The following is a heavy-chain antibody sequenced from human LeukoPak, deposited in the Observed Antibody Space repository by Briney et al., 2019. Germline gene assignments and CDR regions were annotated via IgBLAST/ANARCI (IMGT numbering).Heavy chain of an antibody. Sequence: SQTLSLTCVISGDSVSSTSSGWNWIRQSPSRGLEWLGRTYYRSKWYTDFAPVLSNLITIKPDTYMNLFFLLFTCVTPEDAAIYYCARGGLISVAYTPLGAFDIWGQGTMVSVSS. D-gene: IGHD3-16*01. CDR3: ARGGLISVAYTPLGAFDI. J-gene: IGHJ3*02. V-gene: IGHV6-1*01. CDR2: TYYRSKWYT. CDR1: GDSVSSTSSG.